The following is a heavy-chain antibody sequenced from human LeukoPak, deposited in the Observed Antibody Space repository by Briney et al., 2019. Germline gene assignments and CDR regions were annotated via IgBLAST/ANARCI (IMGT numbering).Heavy chain of an antibody. V-gene: IGHV5-51*01. D-gene: IGHD3-10*01. CDR2: IYSGDPDT. J-gene: IGHJ4*02. CDR3: ARQVYGSGMAAFDY. CDR1: GYSFTRYW. Sequence: GGSLKILCGASGYSFTRYWIGWVRQMPGEGLEGMGIIYSGDPDTRYSPSFQGQVSISADKSISTTHLQWSSLKASDTATYYCARQVYGSGMAAFDYWGQGTLVTASS.